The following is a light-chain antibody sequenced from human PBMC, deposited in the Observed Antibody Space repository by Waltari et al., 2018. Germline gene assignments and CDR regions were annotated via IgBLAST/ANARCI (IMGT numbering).Light chain of an antibody. V-gene: IGKV3-20*01. CDR2: EAS. Sequence: EIVLTQSPGTLSLSPGERATLSCRASQSISKYLVWYQQKPGQAPRLLIYEASIRGTGIPDRFSGSGSGTDFSLIISRLEPEDFAVYYCQKYEALPATFGQGTKVEIK. CDR1: QSISKY. J-gene: IGKJ1*01. CDR3: QKYEALPAT.